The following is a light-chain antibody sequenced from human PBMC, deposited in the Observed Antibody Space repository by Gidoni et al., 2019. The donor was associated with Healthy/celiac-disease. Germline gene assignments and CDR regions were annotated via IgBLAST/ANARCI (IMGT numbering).Light chain of an antibody. J-gene: IGKJ2*04. CDR3: QPSYSTLCS. CDR1: QSISSY. CDR2: AAS. Sequence: DIQMTQSPSSLSASVGDRVTITCRASQSISSYLNWYQQKPGKAPKLLIYAASSLQSGVPPRFSGSGSGTDFTLTISSLQPEDFATYYCQPSYSTLCSVGQGTKLEIK. V-gene: IGKV1-39*01.